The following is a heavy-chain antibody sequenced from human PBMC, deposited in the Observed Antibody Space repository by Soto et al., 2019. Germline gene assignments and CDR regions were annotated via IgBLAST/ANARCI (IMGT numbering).Heavy chain of an antibody. Sequence: QMQLQESGPGLVKPSETLSLTCAVSGGSISSGRNFWGWIRQPPGKGLEWIGSIFSSGSSYYNPSLHSRVPISLDTSKNHFSLRVNSVTAADTAVYYCASHRRFTPVDWSGYSKTWFDPLGQGIRVTVSS. CDR1: GGSISSGRNF. CDR3: ASHRRFTPVDWSGYSKTWFDP. V-gene: IGHV4-39*02. D-gene: IGHD3-3*01. CDR2: IFSSGSS. J-gene: IGHJ5*01.